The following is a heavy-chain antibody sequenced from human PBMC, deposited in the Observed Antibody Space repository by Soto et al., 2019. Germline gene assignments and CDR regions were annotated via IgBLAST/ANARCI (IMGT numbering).Heavy chain of an antibody. J-gene: IGHJ6*02. Sequence: SVKVSCKASGGTLSSYAISWVRQAPGQGLEWMGGIIPIFDTANYAQKFQGRDTITSDESTSTAYMELSSLRSEHTAVYYCARDGSFLPVIAAAGSIRLHYRMVFWCQGTTVPVSS. V-gene: IGHV1-69*13. CDR1: GGTLSSYA. CDR2: IIPIFDTA. D-gene: IGHD6-13*01. CDR3: ARDGSFLPVIAAAGSIRLHYRMVF.